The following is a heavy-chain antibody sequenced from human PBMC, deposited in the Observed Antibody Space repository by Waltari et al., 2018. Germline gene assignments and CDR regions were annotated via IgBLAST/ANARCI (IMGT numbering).Heavy chain of an antibody. CDR1: GFTVSSNY. CDR3: ARGLAAAGIFVWFDP. D-gene: IGHD6-13*01. V-gene: IGHV3-53*01. CDR2: IYSGGST. Sequence: EVQLVESGGGLIQPGGSLRLSCAASGFTVSSNYMSWLRQAPGKGLEWVSVIYSGGSTYYADSVKGRFTISRDNSKNTLYLQMNSLRAEDTAVYYCARGLAAAGIFVWFDPWGQGTLVTVSS. J-gene: IGHJ5*02.